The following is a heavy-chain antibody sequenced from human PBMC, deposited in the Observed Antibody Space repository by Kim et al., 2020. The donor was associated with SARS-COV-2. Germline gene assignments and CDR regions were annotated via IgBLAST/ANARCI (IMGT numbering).Heavy chain of an antibody. Sequence: SVKVSCKASGGTFSSYAISWVRQAPGQGLEWMGGIIPIFGTANYAQKFQGRVTITADESTSTAYMELSSLRSEDTAVYYCASNEGSGIPPYFDYWGQGTLVTVSS. CDR2: IIPIFGTA. CDR1: GGTFSSYA. D-gene: IGHD3-10*01. V-gene: IGHV1-69*13. CDR3: ASNEGSGIPPYFDY. J-gene: IGHJ4*02.